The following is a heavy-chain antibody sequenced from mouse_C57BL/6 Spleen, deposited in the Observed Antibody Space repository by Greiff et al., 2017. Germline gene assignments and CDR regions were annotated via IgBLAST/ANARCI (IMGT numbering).Heavy chain of an antibody. V-gene: IGHV5-4*01. CDR3: ENSIYDYDYCYAMDY. J-gene: IGHJ4*01. CDR1: GFTFSSYA. Sequence: EVHLVESGGGLVKPGGSLKLSCAASGFTFSSYAMSWVRQTPEKRLEWVATISDGGGYTYYPDNVKGRFTISRDNAKNNLYLQLSHLRTVNTAMYYCENSIYDYDYCYAMDYWGQGTSVTVSS. CDR2: ISDGGGYT. D-gene: IGHD2-4*01.